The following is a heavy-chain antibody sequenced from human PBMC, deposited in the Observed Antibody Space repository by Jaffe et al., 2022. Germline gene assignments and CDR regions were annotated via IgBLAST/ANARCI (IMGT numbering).Heavy chain of an antibody. CDR3: ARAQDYGDFVPRVDYFDY. V-gene: IGHV3-7*01. CDR2: IKQDGSEK. J-gene: IGHJ4*02. Sequence: EVQLVESGGGLVQPGGSLRLSCAASGFTFSSYWMSWVRQAPGKGLEWVANIKQDGSEKYYVDSVKGRFTISRDNAKNSLYLQMNSLRAEDTAVYYCARAQDYGDFVPRVDYFDYWGQGTLVTVSS. D-gene: IGHD4-17*01. CDR1: GFTFSSYW.